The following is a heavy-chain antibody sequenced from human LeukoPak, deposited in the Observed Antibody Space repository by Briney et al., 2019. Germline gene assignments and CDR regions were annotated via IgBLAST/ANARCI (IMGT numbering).Heavy chain of an antibody. Sequence: GGSLRLSCAASGFTFSSYAMSWVRQAPGKGLEWVSAISGSGGSTYYADSVKGRFTISRDNSKNTLYLQMNSLRAEDTAVYYCANTQGRFGALYYFDYWGQGTLVTVSS. D-gene: IGHD3-16*01. J-gene: IGHJ4*02. CDR3: ANTQGRFGALYYFDY. CDR1: GFTFSSYA. CDR2: ISGSGGST. V-gene: IGHV3-23*01.